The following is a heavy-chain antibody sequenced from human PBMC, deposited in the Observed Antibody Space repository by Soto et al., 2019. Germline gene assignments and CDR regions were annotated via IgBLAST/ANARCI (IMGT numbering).Heavy chain of an antibody. CDR1: GFTFSSCG. V-gene: IGHV3-30*18. CDR2: ISYDGSNK. D-gene: IGHD2-8*01. CDR3: AKSPWDLNGVLDY. Sequence: GGSLRLSCAASGFTFSSCGMHWVRQAPGKGLEWVAVISYDGSNKYYADSVKGRFTISRDNSKNTLYLQMNSLRAEDTAVYYCAKSPWDLNGVLDYWGQGTLVTVPQ. J-gene: IGHJ4*02.